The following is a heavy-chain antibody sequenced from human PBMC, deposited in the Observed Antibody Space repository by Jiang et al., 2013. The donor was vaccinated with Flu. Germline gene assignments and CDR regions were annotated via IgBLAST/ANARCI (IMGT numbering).Heavy chain of an antibody. V-gene: IGHV4-34*01. CDR3: ARGFYDRRHAFDP. Sequence: LLKPSETLSLTCVVYGGSFSGYYWNWIRQPPGKGPEWIGEINHSGVTNYNASLKSRVTMSVDTSKNQFSLKLSSVTAADTAVYHCARGFYDRRHAFDPWGQGTLVTVSS. J-gene: IGHJ5*02. D-gene: IGHD3-22*01. CDR1: GGSFSGYY. CDR2: INHSGVT.